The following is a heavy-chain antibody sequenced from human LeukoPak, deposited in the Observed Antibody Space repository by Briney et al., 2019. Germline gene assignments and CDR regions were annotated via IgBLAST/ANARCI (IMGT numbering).Heavy chain of an antibody. CDR1: GGTFSSYA. Sequence: ASVKVSCKASGGTFSSYAISWVRQAPGQGLEWVGGIIPIFGTANYAQKFQGRVTITADESTSTAYMELSSLRSEDTAVYYCARGLTYYYGSGSYIVDAFDIWGQGTMVTVSS. CDR3: ARGLTYYYGSGSYIVDAFDI. J-gene: IGHJ3*02. V-gene: IGHV1-69*01. CDR2: IIPIFGTA. D-gene: IGHD3-10*01.